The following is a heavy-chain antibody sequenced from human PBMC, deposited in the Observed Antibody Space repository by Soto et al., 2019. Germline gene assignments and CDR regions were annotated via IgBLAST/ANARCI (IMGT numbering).Heavy chain of an antibody. J-gene: IGHJ4*02. CDR1: GFTFSSYS. Sequence: ESGGGLVQPGGSLRLSCAASGFTFSSYSMNWVRQAPGKGLEWVSYISSSSSTIYYADSVKGRFTISRDNAKNSLYLQMNSLRDEDTAVYYCAREYYDFWSGYYMTHFDYWGQGTLVTVSS. CDR3: AREYYDFWSGYYMTHFDY. CDR2: ISSSSSTI. D-gene: IGHD3-3*01. V-gene: IGHV3-48*02.